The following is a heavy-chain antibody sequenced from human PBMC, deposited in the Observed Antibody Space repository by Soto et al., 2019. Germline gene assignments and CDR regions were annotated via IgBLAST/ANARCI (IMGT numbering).Heavy chain of an antibody. CDR3: ARDGRRITIFGVGPDRFDY. Sequence: GGSLRLSCVASGFTFSIYSMNWVRQAPGKGLEWVSHIDSRSSYIYYADSVKGRFTISRDNAKNSLYLQMNSLRDEDTAVYYCARDGRRITIFGVGPDRFDYWGQGTLVTV. D-gene: IGHD3-3*01. CDR2: IDSRSSYI. CDR1: GFTFSIYS. J-gene: IGHJ4*02. V-gene: IGHV3-48*02.